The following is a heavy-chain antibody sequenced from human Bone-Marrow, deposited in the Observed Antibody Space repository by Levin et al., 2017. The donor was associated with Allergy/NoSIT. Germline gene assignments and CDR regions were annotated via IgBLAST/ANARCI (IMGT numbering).Heavy chain of an antibody. Sequence: PGGSLRFSCTVSGGPIRSFYWTWFRQPPGKGLEWIGYIYSSGSTNYNPSLESRLTMSVDTSKNHFSLELSSVTAADTAIYYCARDSRYTSAFDLWGQGTMVTVSS. CDR2: IYSSGST. V-gene: IGHV4-59*01. J-gene: IGHJ3*01. D-gene: IGHD3-16*02. CDR1: GGPIRSFY. CDR3: ARDSRYTSAFDL.